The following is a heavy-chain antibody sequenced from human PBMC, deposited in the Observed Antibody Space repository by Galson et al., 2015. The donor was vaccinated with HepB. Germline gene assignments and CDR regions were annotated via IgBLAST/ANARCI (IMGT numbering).Heavy chain of an antibody. D-gene: IGHD3-3*01. Sequence: SLRLSCAASGFTFSNYGLHWVRQAPGKGLEWVSFFSYDGNNESYVDSVRGRFTIFRDNSKNMIYLHMNSLRSEDTALYYCARHQTSYDFWSGYFWFDSWGQGTLVTVSS. CDR3: ARHQTSYDFWSGYFWFDS. CDR1: GFTFSNYG. V-gene: IGHV3-30-3*01. CDR2: FSYDGNNE. J-gene: IGHJ5*01.